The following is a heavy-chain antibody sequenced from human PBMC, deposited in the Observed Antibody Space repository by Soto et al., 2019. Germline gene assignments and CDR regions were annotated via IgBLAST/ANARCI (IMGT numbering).Heavy chain of an antibody. CDR3: AREDTVAGMDV. CDR2: IYYSGST. V-gene: IGHV4-59*01. CDR1: CGSISSYY. J-gene: IGHJ6*02. D-gene: IGHD5-18*01. Sequence: SETLSLTCTGSCGSISSYYWSWIRQPPGKGLEWIGYIYYSGSTNYNPSLKSRVTISVDTSKNQFSLKLSSVTAADTAVYYCAREDTVAGMDVWGQGTTVTVSS.